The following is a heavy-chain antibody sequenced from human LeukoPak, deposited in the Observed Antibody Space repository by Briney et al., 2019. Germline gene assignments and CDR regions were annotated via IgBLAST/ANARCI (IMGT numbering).Heavy chain of an antibody. CDR1: GGSISSSSYY. CDR3: ARDTPGLYYYDSSGAFDI. Sequence: SETLSLTCTVSGGSISSSSYYWGWIRQPPGKGLEWIGSIYYSGSTYYNPSLKSRVTISVDTSKNQFSLKLSSVTAADTAVYYCARDTPGLYYYDSSGAFDIWGQGTMVTVSS. D-gene: IGHD3-22*01. J-gene: IGHJ3*02. CDR2: IYYSGST. V-gene: IGHV4-39*01.